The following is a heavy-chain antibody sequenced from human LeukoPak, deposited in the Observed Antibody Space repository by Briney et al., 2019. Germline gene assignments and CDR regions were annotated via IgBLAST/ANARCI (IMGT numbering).Heavy chain of an antibody. D-gene: IGHD3-16*01. J-gene: IGHJ4*02. CDR1: GFTYSTYN. V-gene: IGHV3-48*01. CDR2: ISSSSRVI. CDR3: ARDLCDF. Sequence: GGSLRLSCSASGFTYSTYNMNWVRQAPGKGLEWVSYISSSSRVIFYADSVRGRFTISRDNAKNSLYLQMNSLRAEDTAVYYCARDLCDFWGQGTLVTVSS.